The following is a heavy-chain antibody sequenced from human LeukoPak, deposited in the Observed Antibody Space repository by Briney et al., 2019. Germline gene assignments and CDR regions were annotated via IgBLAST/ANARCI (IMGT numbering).Heavy chain of an antibody. V-gene: IGHV3-74*01. CDR1: GFPFSNYW. D-gene: IGHD6-13*01. Sequence: HPGGSLRLSCAASGFPFSNYWMHWVRQAPGKGLVWVSRVNSDGSTTNYADSVKGRLTISRDNAENTLYMRMNSLRPEDTAVYYCARGYYSSSRFDSWGQGTLVTVSS. CDR3: ARGYYSSSRFDS. J-gene: IGHJ4*02. CDR2: VNSDGSTT.